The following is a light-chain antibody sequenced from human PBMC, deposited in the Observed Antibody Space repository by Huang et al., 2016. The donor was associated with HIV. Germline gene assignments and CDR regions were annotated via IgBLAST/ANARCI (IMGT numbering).Light chain of an antibody. CDR3: QQYHAFPLT. J-gene: IGKJ4*01. CDR1: QDINTY. CDR2: SAS. Sequence: VIWMTQSPPLLSGSTGDRVTINCRVSQDINTYLAWYQPKPGKAPELLIYSASVLQNGVPSRFNGSGSGTQFTLTINCLQTEDFATYYCQQYHAFPLTFGAGTKVEI. V-gene: IGKV1D-8*03.